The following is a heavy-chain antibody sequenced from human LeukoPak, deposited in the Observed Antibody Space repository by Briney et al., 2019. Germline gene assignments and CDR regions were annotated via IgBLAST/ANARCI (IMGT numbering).Heavy chain of an antibody. CDR1: GGSISSSPYY. Sequence: SETLSLTCTVSGGSISSSPYYWGWIRQPPGKGLEWIGSIYYSGTTHYSPSLESRVTISVDTSKNQFSLKLASVTAADTAIYYCAKGAGGFSYYNWFDPWGQGTWSPSP. D-gene: IGHD5-18*01. J-gene: IGHJ5*02. CDR3: AKGAGGFSYYNWFDP. CDR2: IYYSGTT. V-gene: IGHV4-39*07.